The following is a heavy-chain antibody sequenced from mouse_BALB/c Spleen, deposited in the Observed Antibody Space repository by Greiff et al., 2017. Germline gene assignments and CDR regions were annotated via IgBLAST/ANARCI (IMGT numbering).Heavy chain of an antibody. J-gene: IGHJ3*01. Sequence: VKLMESGPGLVAPSQSLSITCTVSGFSLTSYGVSWVRQPPGKGLEWLGVIWGDGSTNYHSALISRLSISKDNSKSQVFLKLNSLQTDDTATYYCAKPGREIYYGPFAYWGQGTLVTVSA. V-gene: IGHV2-3*01. D-gene: IGHD2-1*01. CDR2: IWGDGST. CDR3: AKPGREIYYGPFAY. CDR1: GFSLTSYG.